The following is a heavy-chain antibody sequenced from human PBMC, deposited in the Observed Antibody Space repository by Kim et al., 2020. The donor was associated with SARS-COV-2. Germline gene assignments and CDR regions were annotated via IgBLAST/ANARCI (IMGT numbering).Heavy chain of an antibody. CDR1: GGSISSGDYY. CDR2: IYYSGST. Sequence: SETLSLTCTVSGGSISSGDYYWSWIRQPPGKGLEWIGYIYYSGSTYYNPSLKSRVTISVDTSKNQFSLKLSSVTAADTAVYYCARYSSSSGLYWYFDLWGRGTLVTVSS. D-gene: IGHD6-6*01. CDR3: ARYSSSSGLYWYFDL. J-gene: IGHJ2*01. V-gene: IGHV4-30-4*01.